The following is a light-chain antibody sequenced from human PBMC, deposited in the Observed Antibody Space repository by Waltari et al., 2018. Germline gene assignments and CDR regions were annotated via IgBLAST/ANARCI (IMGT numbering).Light chain of an antibody. Sequence: DIQMTQSPSSVSASVGDRVTITCRASQGISNWLAWYQQKPGKAPKLLIYAASILQTGVPSRFSGSGSGTDFTLTIRNLQPEDFATYFCQQGNSFSPTFGQGTRVEVK. CDR2: AAS. CDR3: QQGNSFSPT. CDR1: QGISNW. J-gene: IGKJ1*01. V-gene: IGKV1-12*01.